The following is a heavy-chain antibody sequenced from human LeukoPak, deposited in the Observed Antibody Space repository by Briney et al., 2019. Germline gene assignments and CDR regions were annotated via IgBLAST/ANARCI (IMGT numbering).Heavy chain of an antibody. D-gene: IGHD3-10*02. J-gene: IGHJ4*02. Sequence: SETLSLTCTVSGGSISSSSYYWGWIRQPPGKGLEWFGSIYYSGGTYYNPSLKSRVTISVDTSKHQFSLKLSSVTAADTAVYYCARLRTMSPNYWGQGTLVTVSS. CDR2: IYYSGGT. CDR3: ARLRTMSPNY. CDR1: GGSISSSSYY. V-gene: IGHV4-39*01.